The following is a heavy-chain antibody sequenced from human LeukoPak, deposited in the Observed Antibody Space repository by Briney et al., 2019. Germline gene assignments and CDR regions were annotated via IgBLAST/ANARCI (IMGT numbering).Heavy chain of an antibody. CDR3: ARIVVVAGTDY. J-gene: IGHJ4*02. D-gene: IGHD6-19*01. V-gene: IGHV3-30-3*01. Sequence: GGSLRLSCAASGFTFSSYAMHWVRQAPGKGLEWVAVISYDGSNKYYADSVKGRFTISRDNSKNTLYLQMNSLRAEDTAVYYCARIVVVAGTDYWGQGTLVTVSS. CDR1: GFTFSSYA. CDR2: ISYDGSNK.